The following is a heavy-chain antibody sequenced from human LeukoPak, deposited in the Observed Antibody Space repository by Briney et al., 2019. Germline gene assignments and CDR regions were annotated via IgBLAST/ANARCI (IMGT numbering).Heavy chain of an antibody. CDR3: TTDLDIVVVPAALRGGF. CDR2: IKSKTDGGTT. J-gene: IGHJ4*02. Sequence: GGSLRLSCAASGFTFSDYYMSWIRQAPGKGLEWVGRIKSKTDGGTTDYAAPVKGRFIISRDDSKNTLYLQMNSLKTEDTAVYYCTTDLDIVVVPAALRGGFGGQGNLVIVSS. D-gene: IGHD2-2*01. CDR1: GFTFSDYY. V-gene: IGHV3-15*01.